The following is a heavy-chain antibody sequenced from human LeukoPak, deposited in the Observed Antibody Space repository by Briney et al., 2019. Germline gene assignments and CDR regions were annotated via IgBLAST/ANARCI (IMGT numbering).Heavy chain of an antibody. Sequence: PGGSLRLSCAASGFSFSDHYMDWVRQTPGKGLEWVGRTRKKANSYTTEYAASVKGRFTISREDSKNSLYLQMNSLKTEDTAVYTCVRVRYSYGYGYFDYWGQGTLVTVSS. D-gene: IGHD5-18*01. V-gene: IGHV3-72*01. CDR3: VRVRYSYGYGYFDY. CDR2: TRKKANSYTT. J-gene: IGHJ4*02. CDR1: GFSFSDHY.